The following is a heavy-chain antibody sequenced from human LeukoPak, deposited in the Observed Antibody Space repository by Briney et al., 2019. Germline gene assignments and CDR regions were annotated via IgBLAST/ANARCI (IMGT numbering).Heavy chain of an antibody. CDR3: ARLLDWEYYFDY. D-gene: IGHD3-9*01. V-gene: IGHV2-70*11. J-gene: IGHJ4*02. CDR2: IDWDDDK. Sequence: SGPALVKPTQTLTLTCTFSGFSLSTSGMCVSWIRQPPGKALEWLARIDWDDDKYYSTSLKTRLTISKDTSKNQVVLTMTNMDPVDTATYYCARLLDWEYYFDYWGQGTLVTVSS. CDR1: GFSLSTSGMC.